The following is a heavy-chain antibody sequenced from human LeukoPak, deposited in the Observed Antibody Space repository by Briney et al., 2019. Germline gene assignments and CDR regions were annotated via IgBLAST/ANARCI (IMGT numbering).Heavy chain of an antibody. CDR3: ASMYSGYARGGGAFDI. CDR1: GFTFSSYA. CDR2: ISGSGGST. V-gene: IGHV3-23*01. J-gene: IGHJ3*02. D-gene: IGHD5-12*01. Sequence: GGSLRLSCAASGFTFSSYAMSWVRQAPGKGLEWVSAISGSGGSTYYADSVKGRFTISRDNSKNTLYLQMNSLRAEDTAVYYCASMYSGYARGGGAFDIWGQGTMVTVSS.